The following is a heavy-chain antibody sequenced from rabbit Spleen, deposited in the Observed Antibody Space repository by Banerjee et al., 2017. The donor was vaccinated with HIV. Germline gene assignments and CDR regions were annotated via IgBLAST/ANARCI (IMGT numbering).Heavy chain of an antibody. CDR2: IYVGRGTT. CDR3: ARDTGTSFSTYGMDL. J-gene: IGHJ6*01. D-gene: IGHD8-1*01. CDR1: GFTISSHYY. Sequence: QEQLEESGGGLVQPEGSLTLTCTASGFTISSHYYMCWVRQAPGKGLEWIGCIYVGRGTTHYANWAKGRVTISKTSSTTVTLQMTSLTAADTATYFCARDTGTSFSTYGMDLWGPGTLVTVS. V-gene: IGHV1S45*01.